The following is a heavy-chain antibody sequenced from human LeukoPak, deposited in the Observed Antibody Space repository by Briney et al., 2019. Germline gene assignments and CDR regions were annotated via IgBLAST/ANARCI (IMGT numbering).Heavy chain of an antibody. CDR2: IKQDGSEK. CDR1: GFTFSSYW. Sequence: GGSLRLSCAASGFTFSSYWMSWVRQAPGKGLEWVANIKQDGSEKYYVDSVKGRFTISRDNAKNSLYLQMNSLRAEDTAVYYCARDRIQLWTYYYYYMDVWGNGTTVTVSS. D-gene: IGHD5-18*01. J-gene: IGHJ6*03. CDR3: ARDRIQLWTYYYYYMDV. V-gene: IGHV3-7*01.